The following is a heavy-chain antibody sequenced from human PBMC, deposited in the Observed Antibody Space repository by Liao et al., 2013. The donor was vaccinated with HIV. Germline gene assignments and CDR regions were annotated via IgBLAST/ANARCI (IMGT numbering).Heavy chain of an antibody. CDR1: GGSFSGYY. CDR2: INHSGST. V-gene: IGHV4-34*01. Sequence: QVQLQQWGAGLLKPSETLSLTCAVYGGSFSGYYWSWIRQPPGKGLEWIGEINHSGSTYYNPSLKSRVTISVDRSKNQFSLKLSSVTAADTAVYYCALDYYDSSGSDAFDIWGQGTMVTVSS. J-gene: IGHJ3*02. CDR3: ALDYYDSSGSDAFDI. D-gene: IGHD3-22*01.